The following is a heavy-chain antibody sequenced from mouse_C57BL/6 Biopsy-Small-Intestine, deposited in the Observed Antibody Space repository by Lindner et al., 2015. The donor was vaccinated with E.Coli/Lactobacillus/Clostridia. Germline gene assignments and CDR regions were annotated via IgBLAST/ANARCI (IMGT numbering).Heavy chain of an antibody. V-gene: IGHV14-4*01. J-gene: IGHJ4*01. CDR3: TTPHPYAMDY. CDR1: GFNIKDDY. D-gene: IGHD6-1*01. Sequence: LQESGAELVRPGASVKLSCTASGFNIKDDYMHWVKQRPEQGLEWIGWIDPENGDTEYASKFQGKATITADTSSNTAYLQLSSLTSEDTAVYYCTTPHPYAMDYWGQGTSVTVSS. CDR2: IDPENGDT.